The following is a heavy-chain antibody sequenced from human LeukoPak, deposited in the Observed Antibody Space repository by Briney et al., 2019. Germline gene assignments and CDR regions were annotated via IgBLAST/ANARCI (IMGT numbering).Heavy chain of an antibody. CDR1: GFTVSSNY. CDR2: IYSGGST. J-gene: IGHJ5*02. D-gene: IGHD1-26*01. Sequence: GGSLRLSCAASGFTVSSNYMSWVRQAPGKGLEWVSVIYSGGSTYYADSVKGRFTISRDNSKNTLYLQMNSLRAEDTAVYYCARVVVVGAVLPWGQGTLVTVSS. CDR3: ARVVVVGAVLP. V-gene: IGHV3-53*01.